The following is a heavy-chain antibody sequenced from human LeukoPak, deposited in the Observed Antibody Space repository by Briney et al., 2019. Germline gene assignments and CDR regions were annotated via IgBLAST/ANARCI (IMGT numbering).Heavy chain of an antibody. V-gene: IGHV1-69*13. CDR2: IIPIFGTA. Sequence: ASVKVSCKASGGTFSSYAISWVRQAPGQGLEWMGGIIPIFGTANYAQKFQGRVTITADESTSTAYMELSSLRSEDTAVYYCARGADLSRWNDVAWFDPWGQGTLVTVSS. CDR3: ARGADLSRWNDVAWFDP. D-gene: IGHD1-1*01. J-gene: IGHJ5*02. CDR1: GGTFSSYA.